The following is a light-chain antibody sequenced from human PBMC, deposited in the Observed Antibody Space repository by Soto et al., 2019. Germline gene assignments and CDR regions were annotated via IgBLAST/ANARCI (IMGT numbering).Light chain of an antibody. V-gene: IGKV1-5*03. CDR2: KAS. CDR1: QSIDSW. CDR3: QQYKSYST. J-gene: IGKJ3*01. Sequence: DIQMTQSPSTLSASVGDRVTITCRASQSIDSWLAWYQQKPGKVPKLLIYKASSLESGVPSRFSGSGSGTEFTLTISIQQPDDFATYYCQQYKSYSTFGPGTKVDIK.